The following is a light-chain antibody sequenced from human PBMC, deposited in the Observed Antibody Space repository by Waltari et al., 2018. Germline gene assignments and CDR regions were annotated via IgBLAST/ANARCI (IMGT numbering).Light chain of an antibody. V-gene: IGLV7-46*01. CDR2: DTS. CDR1: TVAVTSGPY. J-gene: IGLJ2*01. Sequence: QAVVTQEPSLTVSPGGTVTLTCGSSTVAVTSGPYPYWFQQKPGQATRTLIYDTSNKHSWTPDRFSGALLGGKAALTLSGAQFWDEAAYYCWLSDSGARRQFGGGTTLTVL. CDR3: WLSDSGARRQ.